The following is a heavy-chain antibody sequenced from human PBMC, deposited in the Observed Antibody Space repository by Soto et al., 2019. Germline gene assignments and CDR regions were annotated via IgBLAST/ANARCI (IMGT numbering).Heavy chain of an antibody. V-gene: IGHV3-30*04. CDR2: ISYNGRNK. Sequence: GGSLRLSCAASGFTFSSYAMHWVRQAPGKGLEWVADISYNGRNKYYADSVKGRVTISRDNSKNSLFLEMNSLRVEDTAVYYCARETLRDAIDIWGQGTMVTASS. CDR1: GFTFSSYA. J-gene: IGHJ3*02. CDR3: ARETLRDAIDI.